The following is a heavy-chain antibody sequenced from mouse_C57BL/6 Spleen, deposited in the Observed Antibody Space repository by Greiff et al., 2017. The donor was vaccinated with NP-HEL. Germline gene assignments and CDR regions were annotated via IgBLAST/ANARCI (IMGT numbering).Heavy chain of an antibody. V-gene: IGHV1-54*01. CDR2: INPGSGGT. CDR3: ARGDGKAY. Sequence: VQLQQSGAELVRPGTSVKVSCKASGYAFTNYLIEWVKQRPGQGLEWIGVINPGSGGTNSNEKFQGKATLTADKSSSTAYMQLSSLTSEDSAVYFCARGDGKAYWGQGTTLTVSS. D-gene: IGHD2-1*01. J-gene: IGHJ2*01. CDR1: GYAFTNYL.